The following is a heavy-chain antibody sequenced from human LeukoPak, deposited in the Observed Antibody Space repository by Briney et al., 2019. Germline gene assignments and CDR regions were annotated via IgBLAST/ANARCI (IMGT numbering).Heavy chain of an antibody. J-gene: IGHJ5*02. D-gene: IGHD6-13*01. CDR3: ARRRQQLVQRGWFDP. CDR2: INHSGST. Sequence: SETLSLTCAVYGGSFSGYYWSWIRQPPGKGLEWIGEINHSGSTNYNPSLKSQVTISVDTSKNQFSLKLSSVTAADTAVYYCARRRQQLVQRGWFDPWGQGTLVTVSS. V-gene: IGHV4-34*01. CDR1: GGSFSGYY.